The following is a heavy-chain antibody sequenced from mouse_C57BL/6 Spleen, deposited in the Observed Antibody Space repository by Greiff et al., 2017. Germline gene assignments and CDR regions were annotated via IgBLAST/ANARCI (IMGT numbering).Heavy chain of an antibody. Sequence: EVKLVESGGGLVKPGGSLKLSCAASGFTFSSYAMSWVRQTPEKRLEWVATISDGGSYTYYPDNVKGRFTISRDNAKNNLYLQMSHLKSEDTAMYYCAREEGHDYGSSYDYAMDYWGQGTSVTVSS. CDR3: AREEGHDYGSSYDYAMDY. CDR1: GFTFSSYA. J-gene: IGHJ4*01. D-gene: IGHD1-1*01. V-gene: IGHV5-4*01. CDR2: ISDGGSYT.